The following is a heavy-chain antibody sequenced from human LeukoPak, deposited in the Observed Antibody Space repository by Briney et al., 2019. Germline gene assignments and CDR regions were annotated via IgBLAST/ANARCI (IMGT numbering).Heavy chain of an antibody. D-gene: IGHD3-22*01. CDR1: GYTFTSYY. V-gene: IGHV1-46*01. Sequence: ASVKVSCKASGYTFTSYYMHWVRQAPGQGLEWMGIINPSGGTTSYAQKFQGRVTMTRDTSTSTVYMELSSLRSEDTAVYYCARGAYYYDSSGLRSLVNYWGQGTLVTVSS. J-gene: IGHJ4*02. CDR3: ARGAYYYDSSGLRSLVNY. CDR2: INPSGGTT.